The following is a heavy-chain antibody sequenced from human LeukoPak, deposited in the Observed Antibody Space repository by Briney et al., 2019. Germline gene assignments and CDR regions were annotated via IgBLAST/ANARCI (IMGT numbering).Heavy chain of an antibody. V-gene: IGHV1-69*05. D-gene: IGHD2-2*01. J-gene: IGHJ5*02. CDR3: ARAGPAANWGRTHWFDP. CDR1: GGTFSSYA. Sequence: GASVKVSCKASGGTFSSYAISWVRQAPGQGLEWMGGIIPIFGTANYAQKFQGRVTITTDESTSTAYMGLSSLRSEDTAVYYCARAGPAANWGRTHWFDPWGQEPWSPSPQ. CDR2: IIPIFGTA.